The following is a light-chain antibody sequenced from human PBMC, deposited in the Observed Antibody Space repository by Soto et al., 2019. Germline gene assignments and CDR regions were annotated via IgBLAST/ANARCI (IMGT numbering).Light chain of an antibody. CDR1: SSNIGSNT. CDR2: SNN. Sequence: QSVLTQPPSTSGTPGQRVTISCSGSSSNIGSNTVNWYQRLPGTAPKLLIYSNNQRPSGVPDRFSGSKSGTSASLAISGLQSEDEADYYCQSFDSRLFEEVFGTGTKLTVL. CDR3: QSFDSRLFEEV. J-gene: IGLJ1*01. V-gene: IGLV1-44*01.